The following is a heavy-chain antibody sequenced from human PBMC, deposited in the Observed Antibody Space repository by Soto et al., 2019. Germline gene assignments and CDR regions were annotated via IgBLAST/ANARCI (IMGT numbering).Heavy chain of an antibody. D-gene: IGHD3-22*01. CDR2: IIPLFGTA. CDR1: GGTFSSYA. CDR3: ARGVHDDSSGYYYFY. Sequence: QVQLVQSGAEVKKPGSSVKVSCKASGGTFSSYAIDWVRQAPGQGLEGMGGIIPLFGTAKHGQKFQGRITITADESTRTAYMELRSLRSEDTAVYYCARGVHDDSSGYYYFYWGQGTLVTVSS. V-gene: IGHV1-69*01. J-gene: IGHJ4*02.